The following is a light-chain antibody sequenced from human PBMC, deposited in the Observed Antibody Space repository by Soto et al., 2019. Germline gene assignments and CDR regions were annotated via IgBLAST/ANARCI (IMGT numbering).Light chain of an antibody. CDR2: DAS. V-gene: IGKV1-5*01. J-gene: IGKJ1*01. CDR3: QHYSTGWS. Sequence: RIQSTCSLSASVGDRVTMTFRASQSISNWLAWYQQKPGKAPKLLIYDASSLESGVPSRFSGSGYGAEFTLTINSLQPDDFAVYLCQHYSTGWSFGQGTKVDIK. CDR1: QSISNW.